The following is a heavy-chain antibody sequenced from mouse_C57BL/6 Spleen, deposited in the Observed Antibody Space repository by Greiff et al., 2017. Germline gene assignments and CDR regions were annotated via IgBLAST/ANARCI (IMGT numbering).Heavy chain of an antibody. CDR3: ARGYYGSSYRVAY. Sequence: VQLQQPGAELVMPGASVKLSCKASGYTFTSYWMHWVKQRPGQGLEWIGEIDPSDSYTNYNQKFKGKSTLTVDKSSSTAYMQLSSLTSEDSAVYYCARGYYGSSYRVAYWGQGTLVTVSA. CDR2: IDPSDSYT. D-gene: IGHD1-1*01. V-gene: IGHV1-69*01. CDR1: GYTFTSYW. J-gene: IGHJ3*01.